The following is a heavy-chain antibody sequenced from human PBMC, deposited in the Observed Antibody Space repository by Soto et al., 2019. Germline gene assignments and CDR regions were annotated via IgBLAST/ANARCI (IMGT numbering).Heavy chain of an antibody. Sequence: SETLSLTCTVSGGSISSYYWSWIRQPPGKGLEWIGYIYYSGSTNYNPSLKSRDTISVDTSKNQFSLKLNSVTPEDTAVYYCARGGDDYGDYSWNYVSLNWFDPWGQGTLVTVSS. J-gene: IGHJ5*02. CDR2: IYYSGST. D-gene: IGHD4-17*01. V-gene: IGHV4-59*01. CDR1: GGSISSYY. CDR3: ARGGDDYGDYSWNYVSLNWFDP.